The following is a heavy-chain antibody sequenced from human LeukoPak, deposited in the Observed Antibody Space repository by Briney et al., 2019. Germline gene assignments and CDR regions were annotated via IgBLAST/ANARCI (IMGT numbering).Heavy chain of an antibody. V-gene: IGHV3-30-3*01. CDR3: ARDGGVVVAATYFDY. Sequence: GGSLRLSCAASGFTFSSYAMHWVRQAPGTGLEWVAVISYDGSNKYYADSVKGRFTISRDNSKNTLYLQMNSLRAEDTAVYYCARDGGVVVAATYFDYWGQGTLVTVSS. CDR1: GFTFSSYA. J-gene: IGHJ4*02. CDR2: ISYDGSNK. D-gene: IGHD2-15*01.